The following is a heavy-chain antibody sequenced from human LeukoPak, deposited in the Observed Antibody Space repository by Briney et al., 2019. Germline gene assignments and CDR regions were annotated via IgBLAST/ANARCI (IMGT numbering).Heavy chain of an antibody. J-gene: IGHJ4*02. CDR3: ARALYYYSSGYLFDY. CDR2: IIPIFGIA. Sequence: SVRVSCKASGGTFSSYAISWVRQAPGQGLEWMGGIIPIFGIANYAQKFQGRVTITADESTSTAYMELSSLRSEDTAVYYCARALYYYSSGYLFDYWGQGTLVTVSS. CDR1: GGTFSSYA. D-gene: IGHD3-22*01. V-gene: IGHV1-69*13.